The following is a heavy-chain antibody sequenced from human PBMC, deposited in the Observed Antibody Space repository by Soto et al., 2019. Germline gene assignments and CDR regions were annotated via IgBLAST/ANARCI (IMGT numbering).Heavy chain of an antibody. CDR2: IYYSGST. CDR1: GGSISSYY. D-gene: IGHD1-26*01. Sequence: SETLSLTCTVSGGSISSYYWSWIRQPPGKGLEWIGYIYYSGSTNYNPSLKSRVTISVDTSKNQFSPKLSPVTAADTAVYYCARDLVGATYGMDVWGQGTTVTVSS. V-gene: IGHV4-59*01. J-gene: IGHJ6*02. CDR3: ARDLVGATYGMDV.